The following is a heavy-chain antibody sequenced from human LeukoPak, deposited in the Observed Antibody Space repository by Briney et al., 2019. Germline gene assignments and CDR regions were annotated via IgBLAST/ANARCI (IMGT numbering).Heavy chain of an antibody. CDR2: ISGDGNYK. CDR3: AKGSSGWYGWFDP. CDR1: GFTFSLYA. J-gene: IGHJ5*02. Sequence: GGSLRLSCAASGFTFSLYAVNWVRQAPGMGLEWVSAISGDGNYKYYADSVRGRFTNSRDNSKNTVYLQMNSLRAEDTAVYYCAKGSSGWYGWFDPWGQGTLVTVSS. D-gene: IGHD6-19*01. V-gene: IGHV3-23*01.